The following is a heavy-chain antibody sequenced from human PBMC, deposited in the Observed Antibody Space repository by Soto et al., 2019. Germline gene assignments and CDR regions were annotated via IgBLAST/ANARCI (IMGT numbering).Heavy chain of an antibody. CDR1: GFSFSSYA. D-gene: IGHD6-19*01. Sequence: QVRLVESGGGVVQPGRSLRLSCTASGFSFSSYAMYWFRQPPGKGLEWVAVISHDGINKHYADSVKGRVTVSRDNSNHSLDLQLNSLRGEDTAMDYCARDMYSSDYFVKWFEPWGPGNPGHRLL. J-gene: IGHJ5*02. V-gene: IGHV3-30-3*01. CDR3: ARDMYSSDYFVKWFEP. CDR2: ISHDGINK.